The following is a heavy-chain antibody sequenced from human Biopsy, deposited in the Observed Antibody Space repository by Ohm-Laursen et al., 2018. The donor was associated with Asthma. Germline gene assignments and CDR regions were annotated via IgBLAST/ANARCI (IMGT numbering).Heavy chain of an antibody. V-gene: IGHV3-33*01. CDR3: ARKARHGDYDFDY. Sequence: SLRLSCAAPGFTFSSYGMHWVRQAPGKGLEWVAVIWYDGSNKYYADSVKGRSTISRDNSKNTLYLQMNSLRAEDTAVYYCARKARHGDYDFDYWGQGTLVTVSS. D-gene: IGHD4-17*01. J-gene: IGHJ4*02. CDR2: IWYDGSNK. CDR1: GFTFSSYG.